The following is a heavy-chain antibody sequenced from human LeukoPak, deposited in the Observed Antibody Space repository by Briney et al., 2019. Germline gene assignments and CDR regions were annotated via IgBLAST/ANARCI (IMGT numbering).Heavy chain of an antibody. D-gene: IGHD5-18*01. J-gene: IGHJ4*02. V-gene: IGHV1-2*02. Sequence: ASVKVSCRASGNTFTSYNINWVRQAPGQGLEWMGWINPNSGGTNYAQKFQGRVTMTRDTSISTAYMELSRLRSDDTAVYYCARHLRGYSYGYWGQGTLVTVSS. CDR2: INPNSGGT. CDR3: ARHLRGYSYGY. CDR1: GNTFTSYN.